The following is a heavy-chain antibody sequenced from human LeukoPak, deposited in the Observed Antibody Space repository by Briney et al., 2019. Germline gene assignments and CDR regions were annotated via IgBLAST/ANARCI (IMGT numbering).Heavy chain of an antibody. CDR2: IYTSGST. J-gene: IGHJ4*02. D-gene: IGHD1-26*01. Sequence: SETLSLTCTVSGGSISSYYWSWIRQSAGKGLEWIGRIYTSGSTNYNPSLKGRVTMSVDTSKNQFSLKLSSVTAADTAVYYCARNGGSGTYYDGSFDYWGQGTLVTVSS. V-gene: IGHV4-4*07. CDR3: ARNGGSGTYYDGSFDY. CDR1: GGSISSYY.